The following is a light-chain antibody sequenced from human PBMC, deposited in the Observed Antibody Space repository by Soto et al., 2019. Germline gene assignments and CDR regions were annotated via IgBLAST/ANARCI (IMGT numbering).Light chain of an antibody. Sequence: EIVLTQSPATLSLSPGERATLSCRASQSVSSYLAWYQQKPGQAPRLLIYDASNRATGIPARFSGSGSGSDFTLTISRLEPEDFAVYYCQQRSHWWTFGQGIKVEIK. V-gene: IGKV3-11*01. CDR1: QSVSSY. J-gene: IGKJ1*01. CDR2: DAS. CDR3: QQRSHWWT.